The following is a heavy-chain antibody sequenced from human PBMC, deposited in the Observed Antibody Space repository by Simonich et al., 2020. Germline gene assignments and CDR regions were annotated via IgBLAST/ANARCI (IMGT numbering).Heavy chain of an antibody. Sequence: EVQLVESGGGLVQPGGSLRLSCAASGFTFSSYWMSWVGQAPGKGREWESDIKQDGREKYYVDAVKGLFTISSATAKNSMFLQMNSMRAEDTAVYYCAREGIAARDAFDIWGQGTMVTVSS. CDR2: IKQDGREK. CDR1: GFTFSSYW. D-gene: IGHD6-6*01. V-gene: IGHV3-7*01. CDR3: AREGIAARDAFDI. J-gene: IGHJ3*02.